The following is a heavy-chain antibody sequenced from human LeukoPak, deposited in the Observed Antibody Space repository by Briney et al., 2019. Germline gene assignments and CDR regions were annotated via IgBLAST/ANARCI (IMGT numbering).Heavy chain of an antibody. CDR2: INQDGSER. CDR3: ARDKITGASTNDY. D-gene: IGHD1-14*01. CDR1: GFSFTNYW. V-gene: IGHV3-7*01. Sequence: PGGSLRLSCAASGFSFTNYWMSWVRQAPGMGLEWVAIINQDGSERYYVDSVKGRFTVSRDSAKNSLYPQMNSLRVEDTAVYYCARDKITGASTNDYWGQGTLVTVSS. J-gene: IGHJ4*02.